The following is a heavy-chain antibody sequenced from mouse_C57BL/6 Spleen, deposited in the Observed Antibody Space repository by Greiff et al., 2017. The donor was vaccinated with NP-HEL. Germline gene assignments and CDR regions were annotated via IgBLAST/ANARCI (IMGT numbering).Heavy chain of an antibody. CDR1: GFTFSSYG. CDR3: ARHDLGSSLYYAMDY. CDR2: ISSGGSYT. Sequence: EVQVVESGGDLVKPGGSLKLSCAASGFTFSSYGMSWVRQTPDKRLEWVATISSGGSYTYYPDSVKGRFTISRDNAKNTLYLQMSSLKSEDTAMYYCARHDLGSSLYYAMDYWGQGTSVTVSS. V-gene: IGHV5-6*01. D-gene: IGHD1-1*01. J-gene: IGHJ4*01.